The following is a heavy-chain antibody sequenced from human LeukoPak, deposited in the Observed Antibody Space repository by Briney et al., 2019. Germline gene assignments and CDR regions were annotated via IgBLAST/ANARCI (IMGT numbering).Heavy chain of an antibody. J-gene: IGHJ4*02. Sequence: GGSLRLSCAASGLTFSSNGMHWVRQAPGKGLDWVAFIRYDESNEYYVDSVKGRFTISRDISKNTVYLQMNSLIAEDTAVYYCAISRGRWEILDYWGQGTLVTVSS. CDR1: GLTFSSNG. D-gene: IGHD3-10*01. V-gene: IGHV3-30*02. CDR3: AISRGRWEILDY. CDR2: IRYDESNE.